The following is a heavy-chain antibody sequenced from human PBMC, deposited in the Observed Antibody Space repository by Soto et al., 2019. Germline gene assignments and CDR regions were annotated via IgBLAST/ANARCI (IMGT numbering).Heavy chain of an antibody. D-gene: IGHD2-15*01. J-gene: IGHJ4*02. CDR2: ISGSGGST. V-gene: IGHV3-23*01. CDR1: GFTLGTYV. CDR3: AKDSKGSYCSGGMCYSFDC. Sequence: EVQLLESGGGLVQPGGSLRLSCAASGFTLGTYVMTWVRQAPGKGLEWVSAISGSGGSTNYADPVKGRFTISRDNTKNPRYLEMNSLRVEDTALDYCAKDSKGSYCSGGMCYSFDCWGQGTLGTV.